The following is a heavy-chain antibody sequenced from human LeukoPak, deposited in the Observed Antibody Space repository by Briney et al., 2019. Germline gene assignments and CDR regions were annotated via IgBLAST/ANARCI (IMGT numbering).Heavy chain of an antibody. D-gene: IGHD3-22*01. Sequence: SETLSLTCTVSGGSISNYYWSWIRQPPGKGLEWIGYIYYSGGTNYNPSLKSRVTISVDTSKNHFSLKLSSVTAADTAVYFCARENYYYDNYGFTWFDPWGQGTLVTVSS. CDR1: GGSISNYY. CDR3: ARENYYYDNYGFTWFDP. CDR2: IYYSGGT. V-gene: IGHV4-59*01. J-gene: IGHJ5*02.